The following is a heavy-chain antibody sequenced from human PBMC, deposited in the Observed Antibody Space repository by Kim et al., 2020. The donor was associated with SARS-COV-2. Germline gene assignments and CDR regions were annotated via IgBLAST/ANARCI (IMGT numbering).Heavy chain of an antibody. V-gene: IGHV1-18*01. Sequence: ASVKVSCKASGYTFTSYGISWVRQAPGQGLEWMGWISAYNGNTNYAQKLQGRVTMTTDTSTSTAYMELRSLRSDDTAVYYCARESHYYDSSKGAFDIWGQGTMVTVSS. CDR3: ARESHYYDSSKGAFDI. D-gene: IGHD3-22*01. CDR1: GYTFTSYG. CDR2: ISAYNGNT. J-gene: IGHJ3*02.